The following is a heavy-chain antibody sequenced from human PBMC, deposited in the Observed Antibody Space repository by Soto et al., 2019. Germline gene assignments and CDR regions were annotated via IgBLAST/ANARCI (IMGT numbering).Heavy chain of an antibody. V-gene: IGHV1-18*01. D-gene: IGHD1-1*01. CDR2: ISAYNGNN. Sequence: QVQLVQSGAEVKKPGASVKVSCKASGYTFTSYGISWVRQDPGQGLEWMGWISAYNGNNNYAKKLQGTVTMTTDTSTSTAYIELRSLRSDDTAVYYCARKEYTVDDWGQGTLVTVAS. J-gene: IGHJ4*02. CDR3: ARKEYTVDD. CDR1: GYTFTSYG.